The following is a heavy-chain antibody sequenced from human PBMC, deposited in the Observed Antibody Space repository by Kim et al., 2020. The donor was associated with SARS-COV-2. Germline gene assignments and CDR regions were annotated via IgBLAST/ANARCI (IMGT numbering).Heavy chain of an antibody. CDR1: GDSISSYY. CDR2: ISYSGNT. D-gene: IGHD2-15*01. Sequence: SETLSLTCTVSGDSISSYYWSWIRQPPGKGLEWIGDISYSGNTNYNPSLHSRRTTTLDTPTNQFSLKLSSVTAADTAIFYCATSNGGNRAPSVHWGQG. V-gene: IGHV4-59*13. J-gene: IGHJ1*01. CDR3: ATSNGGNRAPSVH.